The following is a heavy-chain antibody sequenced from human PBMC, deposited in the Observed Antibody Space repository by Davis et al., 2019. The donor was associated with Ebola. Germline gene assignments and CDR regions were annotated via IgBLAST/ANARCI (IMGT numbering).Heavy chain of an antibody. Sequence: SVKGRFTISKDNAKKSLYLQMNSLRAEDTAVYYCARGRYSTSSGVYYYAMDVWGQGTTVTVSS. D-gene: IGHD6-6*01. CDR3: ARGRYSTSSGVYYYAMDV. V-gene: IGHV3-21*01. J-gene: IGHJ6*02.